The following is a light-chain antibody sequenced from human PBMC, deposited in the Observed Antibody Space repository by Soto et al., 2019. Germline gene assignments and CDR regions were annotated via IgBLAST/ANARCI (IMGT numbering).Light chain of an antibody. CDR3: YSYTTSSTRV. Sequence: QSVLTQPASVSGSPGQSITISCTGTSSDVGAYNYVSWYQQHPGKAPKLMIYDVSNRPSGVSNRFSGSKSGNTASLTISGLQAEDEADYYCYSYTTSSTRVFGGGTKRTVL. V-gene: IGLV2-14*01. CDR1: SSDVGAYNY. J-gene: IGLJ2*01. CDR2: DVS.